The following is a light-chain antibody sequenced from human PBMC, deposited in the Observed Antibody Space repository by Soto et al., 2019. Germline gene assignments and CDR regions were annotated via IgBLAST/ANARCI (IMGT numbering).Light chain of an antibody. Sequence: EIVLTQSPGTLSLSPRESATLSCRASQYVTSSYLAWYQQKPGQAPRLLIYGASTRATGFPARFSGSGSGTDFTLTISSLQSEDFAVYYCQQYNNWPWTFGQGTKVDIK. CDR1: QYVTSSY. J-gene: IGKJ1*01. CDR2: GAS. V-gene: IGKV3-15*01. CDR3: QQYNNWPWT.